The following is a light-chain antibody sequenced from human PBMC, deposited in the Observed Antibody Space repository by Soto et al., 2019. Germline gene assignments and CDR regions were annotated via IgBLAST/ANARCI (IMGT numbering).Light chain of an antibody. CDR1: QSVSSF. CDR3: QQYSNWPSWT. V-gene: IGKV3-15*01. CDR2: GAS. Sequence: EKVMTQSPATLSMSPGERATLSCRASQSVSSFLAWYQQKPGQAPRLLIYGASTRATGIPARFSGSGSGTEFTLTVGSLQSEDFAVYYCQQYSNWPSWTFGQGTKVDIK. J-gene: IGKJ1*01.